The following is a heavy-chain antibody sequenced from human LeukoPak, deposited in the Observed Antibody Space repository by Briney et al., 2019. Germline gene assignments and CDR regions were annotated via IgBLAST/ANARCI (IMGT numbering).Heavy chain of an antibody. CDR2: ISNSGGST. J-gene: IGHJ4*02. Sequence: GGSLRLSCAASGFTFNNYAMSWVRQAPGKGLEWVSGISNSGGSTYYADSVKGRFTISRDSSKNTLYLQVNSLRAEDTAVYYCAKGGSGWYEDSFDYWGQGTQVTVSS. V-gene: IGHV3-23*01. D-gene: IGHD6-19*01. CDR1: GFTFNNYA. CDR3: AKGGSGWYEDSFDY.